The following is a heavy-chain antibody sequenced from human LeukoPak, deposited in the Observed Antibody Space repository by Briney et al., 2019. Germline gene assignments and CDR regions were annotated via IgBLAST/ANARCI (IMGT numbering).Heavy chain of an antibody. Sequence: GASVKVSCKAYGYTFTGYYRHWVRQAPGQGLEWMGWINPNSGGTNYAEKFQGMVTMTRDTSISTAYMELSRLRSDDTAVYYCASYSDSSGYFDTRNDAFDIWGQGTMVTVSS. CDR2: INPNSGGT. CDR1: GYTFTGYY. V-gene: IGHV1-2*02. CDR3: ASYSDSSGYFDTRNDAFDI. J-gene: IGHJ3*02. D-gene: IGHD3-22*01.